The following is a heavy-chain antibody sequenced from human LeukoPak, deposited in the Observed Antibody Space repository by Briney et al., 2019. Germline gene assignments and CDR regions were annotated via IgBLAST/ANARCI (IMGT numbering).Heavy chain of an antibody. D-gene: IGHD4-17*01. V-gene: IGHV1-2*06. J-gene: IGHJ6*02. CDR2: INPNSGGT. CDR3: ARDSYGDLTGYYYGMDV. Sequence: GASVKVSCKASGYTFTGYYMHWVRQAPGQGLEWMGRINPNSGGTNYAQKLQGRVTMTTDTSTSTAYMELRSLRSDDTAVYYCARDSYGDLTGYYYGMDVWGQGTTVTVSS. CDR1: GYTFTGYY.